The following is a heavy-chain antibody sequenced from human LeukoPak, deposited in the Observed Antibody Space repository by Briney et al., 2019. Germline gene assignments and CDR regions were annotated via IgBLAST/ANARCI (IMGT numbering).Heavy chain of an antibody. CDR1: GDSISTGGYY. D-gene: IGHD5-12*01. Sequence: SQTLSLTCTVSGDSISTGGYYWSWIRQHPGKGLEWIGYIYYRGSTYYNPSLKSRVTILVAPSNNQFSLKLNSVTVADTAVYFCARVSGYDYIDYWGQGTLVTVSS. CDR3: ARVSGYDYIDY. CDR2: IYYRGST. J-gene: IGHJ4*02. V-gene: IGHV4-31*03.